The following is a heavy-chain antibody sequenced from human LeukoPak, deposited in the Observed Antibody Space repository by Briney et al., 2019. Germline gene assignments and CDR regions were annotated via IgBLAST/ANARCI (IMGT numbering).Heavy chain of an antibody. CDR1: GFTFSSYW. CDR3: ARDLYYYDSSGYPDFDY. CDR2: IKQDGSEK. Sequence: GGSLRLSCAASGFTFSSYWMSWVRQAPGKGLEWVANIKQDGSEKYYVDSVKGRFTISRDNAKNSLYLQMNSLRAEDTAVYYCARDLYYYDSSGYPDFDYWGQGTLVTVSS. D-gene: IGHD3-22*01. J-gene: IGHJ4*02. V-gene: IGHV3-7*01.